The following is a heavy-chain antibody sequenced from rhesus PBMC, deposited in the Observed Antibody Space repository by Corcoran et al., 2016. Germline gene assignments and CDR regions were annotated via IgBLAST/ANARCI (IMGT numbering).Heavy chain of an antibody. CDR3: ARGSRYYYFDY. D-gene: IGHD1-44*02. Sequence: QLQLQESGPGLVKPSETLSVTCAVSGGSLSSSYWSWIRQAPGKGLEWIGYIYGSGSSTNYNPSIKSRVTLSVVTSKNQLSLKLGAVTAADTAVYYCARGSRYYYFDYWGQGVLVTVSS. J-gene: IGHJ4*01. CDR1: GGSLSSSY. CDR2: IYGSGSST. V-gene: IGHV4-169*01.